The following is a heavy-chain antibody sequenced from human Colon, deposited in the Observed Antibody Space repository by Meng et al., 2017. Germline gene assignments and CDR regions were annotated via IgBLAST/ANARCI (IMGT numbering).Heavy chain of an antibody. J-gene: IGHJ4*02. V-gene: IGHV4-4*02. CDR2: IYHSGST. Sequence: QLRLQGCGPQRGRLSGNLSPPCSGSGVSIGGINWWSWVRQPPGKGLEWIGEIYHSGSTNYNPSLKSRVTISVDKSKNQFSLKLSSVTAADTAVYYCARVRIYGLSDYWGQGTLVTVSS. CDR3: ARVRIYGLSDY. CDR1: GVSIGGINW. D-gene: IGHD4-17*01.